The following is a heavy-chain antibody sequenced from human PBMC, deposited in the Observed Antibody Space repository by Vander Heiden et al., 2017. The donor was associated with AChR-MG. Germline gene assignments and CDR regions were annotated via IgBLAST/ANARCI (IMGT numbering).Heavy chain of an antibody. CDR3: TSQPGIAF. Sequence: EVQLVESGGGLVQPGGSLKLSCAASGFTFSGSAMHWVRQASGKGLGWVGRIRSKANSYATAYAASVKGRFTISRDDSKNTAYLQMNSLKTEDTAVYYCTSQPGIAFWGQGTLVTVSS. D-gene: IGHD6-13*01. CDR1: GFTFSGSA. J-gene: IGHJ4*02. CDR2: IRSKANSYAT. V-gene: IGHV3-73*02.